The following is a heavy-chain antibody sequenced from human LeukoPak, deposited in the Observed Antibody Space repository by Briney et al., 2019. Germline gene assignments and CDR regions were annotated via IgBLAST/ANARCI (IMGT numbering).Heavy chain of an antibody. CDR3: ARRSGYDSNYFDY. J-gene: IGHJ4*02. D-gene: IGHD5-12*01. V-gene: IGHV3-20*04. CDR2: INWNGGST. CDR1: GFSFSSYG. Sequence: GGSLRLSCAASGFSFSSYGMTWVRQARGKWLEWVSGINWNGGSTGYADSVKGRFTISRDNAKNSLDLQMNSLRAEDTALYYCARRSGYDSNYFDYWGQGTLVTVSS.